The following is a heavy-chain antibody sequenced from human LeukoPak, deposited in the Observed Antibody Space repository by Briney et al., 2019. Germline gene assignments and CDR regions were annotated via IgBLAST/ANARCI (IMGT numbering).Heavy chain of an antibody. D-gene: IGHD5-18*01. V-gene: IGHV1-2*02. CDR3: ARVPGYSYGYRREYFDY. CDR2: INPNSGGT. Sequence: ASVKVSCKASGYTFTGYYMHWVRQAPGQGLEWMGWINPNSGGTNYAQKFQGRVTMTRDTSISTAYMELSRLRSDDTAVYYCARVPGYSYGYRREYFDYWGQGTLVTVSS. J-gene: IGHJ4*02. CDR1: GYTFTGYY.